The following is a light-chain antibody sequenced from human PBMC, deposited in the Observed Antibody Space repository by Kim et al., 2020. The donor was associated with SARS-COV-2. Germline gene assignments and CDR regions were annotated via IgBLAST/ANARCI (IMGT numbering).Light chain of an antibody. J-gene: IGKJ1*01. CDR3: QKYNSAPWT. CDR1: QGISNS. Sequence: ASVGDRVTITCRASQGISNSLAWYQQKPGKGPKVLIYDASTWQSGVPSRFSGSGSGTDFTLTISSLQPEDVATYYCQKYNSAPWTLGQGTKVDIK. CDR2: DAS. V-gene: IGKV1-27*01.